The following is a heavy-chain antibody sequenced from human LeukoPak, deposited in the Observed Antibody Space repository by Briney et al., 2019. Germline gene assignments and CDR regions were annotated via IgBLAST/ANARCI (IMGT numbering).Heavy chain of an antibody. V-gene: IGHV3-74*01. CDR2: INSDGAST. CDR3: ARVNYGGNSFSDY. CDR1: GFTFSTYW. J-gene: IGHJ4*02. D-gene: IGHD4-23*01. Sequence: GGSLRLSCAASGFTFSTYWMHWVRQAPGKGLVWVSRINSDGASTNYADSVKGRFTISRDNAKNTLYLQMNSLRAEDTAVYYCARVNYGGNSFSDYWGQGTLVIVSS.